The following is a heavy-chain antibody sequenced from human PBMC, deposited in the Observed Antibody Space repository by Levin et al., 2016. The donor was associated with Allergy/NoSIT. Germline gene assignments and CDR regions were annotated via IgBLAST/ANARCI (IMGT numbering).Heavy chain of an antibody. V-gene: IGHV4-34*01. CDR3: ARGDSSSWYFRGHNWFDP. CDR2: INHSGST. Sequence: SETLSLTCAVYGGSFSGYYWSWIRQPPGKGLEWIGEINHSGSTNYNPSLKSRVTISVDTSKNQFSLKLSSVTAADTAVYYCARGDSSSWYFRGHNWFDPWGQGIPVTVSS. CDR1: GGSFSGYY. D-gene: IGHD6-13*01. J-gene: IGHJ5*02.